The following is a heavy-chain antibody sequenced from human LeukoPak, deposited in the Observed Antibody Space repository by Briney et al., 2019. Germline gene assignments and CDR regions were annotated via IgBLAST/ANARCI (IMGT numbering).Heavy chain of an antibody. CDR1: GGSISSYY. CDR3: ARERSYYDSSGYYRQFDY. CDR2: IYTSGST. V-gene: IGHV4-4*07. D-gene: IGHD3-22*01. J-gene: IGHJ4*02. Sequence: SEILSLTCTVSGGSISSYYWSWIRQPAGKGLEWIGRIYTSGSTNYNPSLKSRVTMSVDTSKNQFSLKLSSVTAADTAVYYCARERSYYDSSGYYRQFDYWGQGTLVTVSS.